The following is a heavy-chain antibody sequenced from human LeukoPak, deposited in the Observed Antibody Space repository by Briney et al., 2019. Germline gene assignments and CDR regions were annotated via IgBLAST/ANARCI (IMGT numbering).Heavy chain of an antibody. J-gene: IGHJ4*02. CDR3: AKDPRSYYDSSGRDSYFDY. D-gene: IGHD3-22*01. CDR2: ISGSGGST. V-gene: IGHV3-23*01. Sequence: GGSLRLSCAASGFTFSSYGMHWVRQAPGKGLEWVSAISGSGGSTYYADSVKGRFTISRDNSKNTLYLQMNSLRAEDTAVYYCAKDPRSYYDSSGRDSYFDYWGQGTLVTVSS. CDR1: GFTFSSYG.